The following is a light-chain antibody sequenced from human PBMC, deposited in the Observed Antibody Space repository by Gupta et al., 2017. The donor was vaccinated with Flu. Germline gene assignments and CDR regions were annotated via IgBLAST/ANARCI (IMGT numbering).Light chain of an antibody. CDR1: QSLVHSDGNTY. CDR3: RQAKHLPRT. V-gene: IGKV2-24*01. Sequence: DIVLTQTPLSSPVTLGQPASISCRSSQSLVHSDGNTYLCWIQQRPGQPPRLLIYKSSNRGSGVPDRFSGSGAGTDFTLNISRVEPEDVGIYYCRQAKHLPRTFGQGTKVEIK. J-gene: IGKJ1*01. CDR2: KSS.